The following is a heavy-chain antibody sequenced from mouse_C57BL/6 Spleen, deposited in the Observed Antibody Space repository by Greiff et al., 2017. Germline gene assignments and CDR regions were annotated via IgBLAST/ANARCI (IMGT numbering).Heavy chain of an antibody. D-gene: IGHD4-1*01. CDR3: AREGLTGGFDY. Sequence: EVQGVESGGGLVKPGGSLKLSCAASGFTFSSYAMSWVRQTPEKRLEWVATISDGGSYTYYPDNVKGRFTISRDNAKNNLYLQMSHLKSEDTAMYYCAREGLTGGFDYWGQGTTLTVSS. J-gene: IGHJ2*01. V-gene: IGHV5-4*01. CDR1: GFTFSSYA. CDR2: ISDGGSYT.